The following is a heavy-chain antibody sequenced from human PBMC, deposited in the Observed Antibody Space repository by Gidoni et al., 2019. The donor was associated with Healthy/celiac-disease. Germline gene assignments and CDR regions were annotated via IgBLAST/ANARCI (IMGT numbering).Heavy chain of an antibody. D-gene: IGHD4-4*01. CDR1: GFTFSSYG. J-gene: IGHJ4*02. Sequence: QVQLVESGGGVVQPGRSLRLSCAASGFTFSSYGMHWVRQAPGKGLEWVAVIWYDGSNKYYADSVKGRFTISRDNFKNTLYLQMNSLRAEDTAVYYCARDSNCFDYWGQGTLVTVSS. V-gene: IGHV3-33*01. CDR2: IWYDGSNK. CDR3: ARDSNCFDY.